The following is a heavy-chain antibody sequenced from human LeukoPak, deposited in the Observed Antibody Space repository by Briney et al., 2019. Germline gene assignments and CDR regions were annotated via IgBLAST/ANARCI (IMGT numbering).Heavy chain of an antibody. Sequence: ASVKVSCKASGYLFISHGLTWVRQAPGQGLEWMGWISTYSANATYAQNFQGRVTMTTDTSTETAYLELSSLRSDDTAVYYCARVKYYYDSSGIILDDAFDIWGQGTMVTVSS. CDR2: ISTYSANA. CDR3: ARVKYYYDSSGIILDDAFDI. V-gene: IGHV1-18*01. J-gene: IGHJ3*02. CDR1: GYLFISHG. D-gene: IGHD3-22*01.